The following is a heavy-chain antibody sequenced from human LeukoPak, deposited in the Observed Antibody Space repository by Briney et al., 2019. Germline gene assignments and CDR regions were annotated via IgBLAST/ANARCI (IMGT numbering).Heavy chain of an antibody. J-gene: IGHJ4*02. V-gene: IGHV4-34*01. CDR3: AIGPSGYYFDY. Sequence: SETLSLTCTVYGGSFGNYYWSWIRQPPGKGLEWIAEINQGGNTNYNPSLKSRVTISLDTSKNQFSLKLSSVSAADTAVYYCAIGPSGYYFDYWGQGTLVTVSS. CDR2: INQGGNT. CDR1: GGSFGNYY. D-gene: IGHD3-3*01.